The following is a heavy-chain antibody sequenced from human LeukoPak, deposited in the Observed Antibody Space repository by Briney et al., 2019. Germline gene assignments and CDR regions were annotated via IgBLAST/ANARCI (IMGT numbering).Heavy chain of an antibody. CDR3: AREPGPRIYRSSRRGVDY. Sequence: PSETLSLTCAVYGGSFSGYYWSWIRQPPGKGLEWIGEINHSGSTNYNPSLKSRVTISVDTSKNQFSLKLSSVTAADTAVYYCAREPGPRIYRSSRRGVDYWGQGTLVTVSS. CDR1: GGSFSGYY. CDR2: INHSGST. J-gene: IGHJ4*02. D-gene: IGHD6-13*01. V-gene: IGHV4-34*01.